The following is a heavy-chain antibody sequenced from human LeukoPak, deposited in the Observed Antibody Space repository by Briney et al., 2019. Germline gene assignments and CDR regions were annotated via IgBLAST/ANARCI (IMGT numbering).Heavy chain of an antibody. Sequence: GGSLRLSCAASGFTFSSYNMNWVCQAPGKGLEWVSSISSSSNYIYYADSVKGRFTISRDDAKNSLYLQMNSLRADDTAVYYCAKGFNGFDIWGRGTMVTVSS. J-gene: IGHJ3*02. CDR3: AKGFNGFDI. CDR2: ISSSSNYI. CDR1: GFTFSSYN. V-gene: IGHV3-21*01.